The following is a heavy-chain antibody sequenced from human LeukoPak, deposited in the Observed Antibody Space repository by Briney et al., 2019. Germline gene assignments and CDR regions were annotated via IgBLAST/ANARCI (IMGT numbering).Heavy chain of an antibody. CDR3: ARKGHCSSTSCYKYGSYWYFDL. CDR1: GGSISSGGYY. CDR2: IYHSGST. Sequence: SQTLSLTCTVSGGSISSGGYYWSWIRQPPGKGLEWIGYIYHSGSTYYNPSLKGRVTISVDTSKNQFSLKLSSVTAADTAVYYCARKGHCSSTSCYKYGSYWYFDLWGRGTLVTVSS. V-gene: IGHV4-30-2*01. D-gene: IGHD2-2*02. J-gene: IGHJ2*01.